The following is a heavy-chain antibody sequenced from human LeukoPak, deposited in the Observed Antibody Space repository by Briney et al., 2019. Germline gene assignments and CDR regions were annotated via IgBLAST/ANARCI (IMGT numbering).Heavy chain of an antibody. V-gene: IGHV3-23*01. J-gene: IGHJ4*02. D-gene: IGHD1-26*01. CDR3: AKGGAEHTGFDY. CDR2: ISGRGHGT. Sequence: PGESLRLSCAASGFTFDDYAMSWVRQAPGGGLEWVSAISGRGHGTYYADSVKGRFTISRDHSNNAMFLQMDILMAEDTAVYYCAKGGAEHTGFDYWGQGTLVTVS. CDR1: GFTFDDYA.